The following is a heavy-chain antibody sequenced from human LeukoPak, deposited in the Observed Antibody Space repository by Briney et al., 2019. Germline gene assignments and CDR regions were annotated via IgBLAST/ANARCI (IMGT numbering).Heavy chain of an antibody. CDR2: INHSGST. J-gene: IGHJ3*02. D-gene: IGHD6-19*01. V-gene: IGHV4-34*01. CDR1: GGSFSGYY. Sequence: SETLSLTCAVYGGSFSGYYWSWIRQPPGKWLEWIGEINHSGSTNYNPSLKSRVTISVDTSKNQFSLKLSSLTAADTAVYYCAGVIAVASAADAFDIWGEGAMVTVSS. CDR3: AGVIAVASAADAFDI.